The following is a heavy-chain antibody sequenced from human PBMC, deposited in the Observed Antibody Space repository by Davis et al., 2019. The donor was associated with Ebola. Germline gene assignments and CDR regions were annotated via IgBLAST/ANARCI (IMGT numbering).Heavy chain of an antibody. CDR3: ARVTPGYYYYGMDV. CDR1: GGSISSSSYY. J-gene: IGHJ6*02. V-gene: IGHV4-61*05. CDR2: IYYSGST. Sequence: MPSETLSLTCTVSGGSISSSSYYWGWIRQPPGKGLEWIGYIYYSGSTNYNPSLKSRVTISVDTSKNQFSLKLSSVTAADTAVYYCARVTPGYYYYGMDVWGQGTTVTVSS.